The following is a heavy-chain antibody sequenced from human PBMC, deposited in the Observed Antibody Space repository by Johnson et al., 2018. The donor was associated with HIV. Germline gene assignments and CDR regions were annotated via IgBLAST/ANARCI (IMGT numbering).Heavy chain of an antibody. CDR2: IKQDGSNK. D-gene: IGHD4-23*01. V-gene: IGHV3-7*01. CDR3: AKARSLLDYGGFDAFDI. J-gene: IGHJ3*02. Sequence: VQLVESGGGLVQPGGSLRLSCAASGFTFRSYWMSWVRQAPGKGLEWVANIKQDGSNKYYADSVKGRFTISRDNSKNTLSLQMNSLRVEDTAMYYCAKARSLLDYGGFDAFDIWGQGTLVIVSS. CDR1: GFTFRSYW.